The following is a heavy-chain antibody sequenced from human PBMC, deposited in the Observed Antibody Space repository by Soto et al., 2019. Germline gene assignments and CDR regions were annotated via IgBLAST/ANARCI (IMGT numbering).Heavy chain of an antibody. D-gene: IGHD3-3*01. Sequence: QVQLVQSGAEVKKPGSSVKVSCKASGGTFSSYAISWVRQAPGQGLEWMGGIIPIFGTANYAQKFQGRVTITADESTSTAYMELSSLRSEDTAVYYCARDAALLEWLHQGGRDVWGQGTTVTVSS. CDR1: GGTFSSYA. V-gene: IGHV1-69*12. J-gene: IGHJ6*02. CDR2: IIPIFGTA. CDR3: ARDAALLEWLHQGGRDV.